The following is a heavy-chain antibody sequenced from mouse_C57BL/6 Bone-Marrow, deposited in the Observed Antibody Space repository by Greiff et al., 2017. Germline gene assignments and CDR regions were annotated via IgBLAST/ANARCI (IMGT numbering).Heavy chain of an antibody. V-gene: IGHV5-17*01. CDR3: ARRDYGSRDWYFDV. D-gene: IGHD1-1*01. CDR1: GFTFSDYG. CDR2: IRSGSSTI. Sequence: VQLKESGGGLVKPGGSLKLSCAASGFTFSDYGMHWVRQAPEKGLEWVAYIRSGSSTIYYADTVKGRFTISRDNAKNTLFLQMTSLRSEDTAMYYCARRDYGSRDWYFDVWGTGTTVTVSS. J-gene: IGHJ1*03.